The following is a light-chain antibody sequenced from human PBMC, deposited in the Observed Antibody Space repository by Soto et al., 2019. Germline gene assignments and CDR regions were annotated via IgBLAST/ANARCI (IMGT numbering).Light chain of an antibody. V-gene: IGKV3-20*01. CDR3: QKYFDSMHT. J-gene: IGKJ2*01. CDR2: GAS. CDR1: QSVSKNY. Sequence: ETILTQSPGTMSLSPGERPTLSCRASQSVSKNYLAWFQQKPGRPPRLLIYGASSSATGIPDRLSGSGSETDFNLTISRLENEYFAVYHCQKYFDSMHTLGQGTKLEIK.